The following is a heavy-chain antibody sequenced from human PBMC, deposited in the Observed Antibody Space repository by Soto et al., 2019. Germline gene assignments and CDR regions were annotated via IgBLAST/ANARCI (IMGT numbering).Heavy chain of an antibody. J-gene: IGHJ6*02. CDR2: MLYSGLT. V-gene: IGHV4-39*01. CDR1: GYSVSSSDYY. D-gene: IGHD2-15*01. CDR3: APLSVSLSGPYGIHV. Sequence: KTSETLSLTCSVSGYSVSSSDYYWAWIRQPPGKGLEWIGSMLYSGLTYYNPSLKSRVTLSVDTSKNQFSVRLNSVTASDTAVYYCAPLSVSLSGPYGIHVWSQGTTVTVSS.